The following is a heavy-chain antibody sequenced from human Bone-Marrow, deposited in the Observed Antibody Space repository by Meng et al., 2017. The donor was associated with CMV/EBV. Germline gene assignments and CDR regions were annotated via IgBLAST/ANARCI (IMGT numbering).Heavy chain of an antibody. D-gene: IGHD2-2*02. J-gene: IGHJ4*02. CDR2: IRSKAYGGTT. CDR1: GFTFGDYA. Sequence: GGSLRLSCTASGFTFGDYAMSWVRQAPGKGLEWVGFIRSKAYGGTTEYAASVKGRFTISRDDSKSIAYLQMNSLKTEDTAVYYCTFYCSSTSCYTGEFDYWGQGTRVTVSS. CDR3: TFYCSSTSCYTGEFDY. V-gene: IGHV3-49*04.